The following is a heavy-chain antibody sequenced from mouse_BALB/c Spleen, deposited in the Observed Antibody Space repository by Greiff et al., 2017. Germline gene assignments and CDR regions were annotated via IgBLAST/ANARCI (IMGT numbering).Heavy chain of an antibody. J-gene: IGHJ1*01. CDR1: GYTFTSYW. CDR2: IYPGDGDT. CDR3: AIQYYGSSFGYFDV. D-gene: IGHD1-1*01. Sequence: VQLQQSGAELARPGASVKLSCKASGYTFTSYWMQWVKQRPGQGLEWIGAIYPGDGDTRYTQKFKGKATLTADKSSSTAYMQLSSLASEDSAVYYCAIQYYGSSFGYFDVWGAGTTVTVSS. V-gene: IGHV1-87*01.